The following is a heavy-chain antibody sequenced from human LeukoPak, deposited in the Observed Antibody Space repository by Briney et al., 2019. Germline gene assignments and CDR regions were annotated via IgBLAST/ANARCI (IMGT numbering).Heavy chain of an antibody. J-gene: IGHJ3*02. CDR1: GFTFDDYA. CDR2: ISWNSGSI. D-gene: IGHD5-12*01. V-gene: IGHV3-9*01. Sequence: PGRSLRLSCAASGFTFDDYAMHWVRRAPGKGLEWVSGISWNSGSIGYAGSVKGRFTISRDNAKNSLYLQMNSLRAEDTALYYCAKDREPWLHDAFDIWGQGTMVTVSS. CDR3: AKDREPWLHDAFDI.